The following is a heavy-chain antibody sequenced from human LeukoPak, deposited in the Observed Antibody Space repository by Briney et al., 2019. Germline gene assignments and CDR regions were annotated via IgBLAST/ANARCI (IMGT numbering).Heavy chain of an antibody. D-gene: IGHD3-22*01. V-gene: IGHV3-48*02. CDR2: ISSSSSTI. Sequence: PGGSLRLSCAASGFTFSSYSMNWVRQAPGKGLEWVSYISSSSSTIYYADSVKGRFTISRDNAKNSLYLQMNSLRDEDTAVYYCARGVTYYYDSSGYLDVFDIWGQGTMVTVFS. CDR1: GFTFSSYS. J-gene: IGHJ3*02. CDR3: ARGVTYYYDSSGYLDVFDI.